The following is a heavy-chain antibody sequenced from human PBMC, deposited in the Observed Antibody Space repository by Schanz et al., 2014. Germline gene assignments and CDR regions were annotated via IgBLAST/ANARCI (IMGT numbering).Heavy chain of an antibody. CDR1: GFTFSRFG. CDR3: AKLGQDTNGSFDI. J-gene: IGHJ3*02. V-gene: IGHV3-30-3*02. Sequence: QVQLVESGGGMVRPGRSLRLSCATSGFTFSRFGMHWVRQAPGKGPEWVALISHDGNNKHYVDSVEGRFTISRDNSKNTVYLQMNSLRSEDTALYYCAKLGQDTNGSFDIWGQGTRVTVSS. D-gene: IGHD2-8*01. CDR2: ISHDGNNK.